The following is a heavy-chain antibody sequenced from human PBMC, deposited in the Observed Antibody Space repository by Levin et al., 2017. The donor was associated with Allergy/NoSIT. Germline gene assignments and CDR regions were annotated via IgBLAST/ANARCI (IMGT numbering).Heavy chain of an antibody. J-gene: IGHJ6*02. CDR3: AWDKDAYYKMDV. V-gene: IGHV3-15*01. Sequence: GESLKISCAASGFAFTPAWMTWVRQAPGKGLEWVGRLKSEGSGGTADYAAPVKGRFTISRDDSKNTLYLQMNGLKMEDTAVYYCAWDKDAYYKMDVWGQWTTVTVSS. CDR1: GFAFTPAW. CDR2: LKSEGSGGTA. D-gene: IGHD1-26*01.